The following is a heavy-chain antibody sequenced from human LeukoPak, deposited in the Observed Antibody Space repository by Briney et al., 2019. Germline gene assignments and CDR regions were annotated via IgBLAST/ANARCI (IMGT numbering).Heavy chain of an antibody. Sequence: GGSLRLSCAASGFTFSSYAMHWVRQAPGKGLEWVAVISYDGSNKYYADSVKGRFTISRDNSKNTLYLQMNSLGAEDTAVYYCARDSSGSGSYPTLDYWGQGTLVTVSS. J-gene: IGHJ4*02. D-gene: IGHD3-10*01. CDR3: ARDSSGSGSYPTLDY. CDR2: ISYDGSNK. CDR1: GFTFSSYA. V-gene: IGHV3-30-3*01.